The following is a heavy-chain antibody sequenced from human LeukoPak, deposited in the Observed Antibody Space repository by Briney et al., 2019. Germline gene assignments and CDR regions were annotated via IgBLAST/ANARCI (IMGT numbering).Heavy chain of an antibody. Sequence: GGSLRLSCAASGFTFSSYSMNWVRQAPGKGLEWVSSISSSSSYIYYADSVKGRFTISRDNAKNSLYLQMSSLRAEDTAVYYCARVKYYYDSSGYYGSYYYYMDVWGKGTTVTVS. V-gene: IGHV3-21*01. J-gene: IGHJ6*03. CDR1: GFTFSSYS. D-gene: IGHD3-22*01. CDR3: ARVKYYYDSSGYYGSYYYYMDV. CDR2: ISSSSSYI.